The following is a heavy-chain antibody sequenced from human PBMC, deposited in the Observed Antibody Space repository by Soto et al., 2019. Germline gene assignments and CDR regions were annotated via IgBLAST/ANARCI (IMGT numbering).Heavy chain of an antibody. V-gene: IGHV1-69*06. Sequence: SVKVSCKASGGTFSSYAISWVRQAPGQGLEWMGGIIPIFGTANYAQKFQGRVTITADKSTSTAYMELSSLRSEDTAVYYCAREHGGYDYYYGMDVWGQGTTVPVSS. CDR3: AREHGGYDYYYGMDV. D-gene: IGHD3-16*01. J-gene: IGHJ6*02. CDR2: IIPIFGTA. CDR1: GGTFSSYA.